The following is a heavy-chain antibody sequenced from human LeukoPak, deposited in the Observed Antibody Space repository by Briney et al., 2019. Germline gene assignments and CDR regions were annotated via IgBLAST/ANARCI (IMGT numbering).Heavy chain of an antibody. D-gene: IGHD6-13*01. Sequence: SETLSLTCTVSGGSISSSSYYWGWIRQPPGKGLEWIGSIYYSGSTYYNPSLKSRVTISVDTSKNQFSLKLSSVTAADTAAYYCARRGAAAAAAFDYWGQGTLVTVSS. J-gene: IGHJ4*02. CDR2: IYYSGST. V-gene: IGHV4-39*01. CDR1: GGSISSSSYY. CDR3: ARRGAAAAAAFDY.